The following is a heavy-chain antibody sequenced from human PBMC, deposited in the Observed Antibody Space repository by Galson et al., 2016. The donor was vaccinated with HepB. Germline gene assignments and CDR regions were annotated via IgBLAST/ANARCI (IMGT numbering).Heavy chain of an antibody. CDR1: GFTFITYS. CDR2: ISGTGTYI. J-gene: IGHJ6*02. D-gene: IGHD2-2*01. V-gene: IGHV3-21*01. CDR3: AREVVPAANGYYYYCGMDV. Sequence: SLRLSCAASGFTFITYSMNWVRQAPGKGLEWVSSISGTGTYIYYAESVKGRFTISRDNSKNTLYLQMNSLRAEDTAVYYCAREVVPAANGYYYYCGMDVWGQGTTVTVSS.